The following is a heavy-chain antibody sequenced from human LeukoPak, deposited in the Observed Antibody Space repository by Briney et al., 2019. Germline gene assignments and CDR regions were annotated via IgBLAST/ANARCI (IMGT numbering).Heavy chain of an antibody. V-gene: IGHV3-23*01. J-gene: IGHJ4*02. Sequence: PGGSLRLSCAASGFTFSNYAMSWVRQTTGKGLEWVSGIINSGATYYADSVKGRFTISRDNSKNTLYLQMNSLRAEDTAVYYCAKGGGYYISSFLDYWGQGTLVTVSS. CDR3: AKGGGYYISSFLDY. CDR2: IINSGAT. CDR1: GFTFSNYA. D-gene: IGHD1-26*01.